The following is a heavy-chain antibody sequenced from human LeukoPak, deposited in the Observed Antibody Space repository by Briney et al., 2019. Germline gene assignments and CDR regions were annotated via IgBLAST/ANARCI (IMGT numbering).Heavy chain of an antibody. CDR3: ATRPDIPTTVPGWSDP. D-gene: IGHD1/OR15-1a*01. CDR2: INHSGST. J-gene: IGHJ5*02. V-gene: IGHV4-34*01. Sequence: PSETLSLTCAVYGASFSGYYWSWIRQPPGKGLEWIGEINHSGSTNYNPSLKSRVFISVDTSKSQFSLKLTSVTAADTAVYYCATRPDIPTTVPGWSDPGGQGTPVTVSS. CDR1: GASFSGYY.